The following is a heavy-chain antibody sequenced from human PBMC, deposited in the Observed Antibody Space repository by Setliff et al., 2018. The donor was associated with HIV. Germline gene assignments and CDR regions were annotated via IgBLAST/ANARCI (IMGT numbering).Heavy chain of an antibody. CDR1: GDSINSGTYY. CDR2: LHLSGDT. D-gene: IGHD5-12*01. Sequence: SETLSLTCTVSGDSINSGTYYWSWIRRPAGKGLEWIGRLHLSGDTNYNPSLKSRFTISVDTSKNQFSLKLRSVTAADTAVYYCARQPLYNDYDWRSYYFDYWGQGSLVTVSS. CDR3: ARQPLYNDYDWRSYYFDY. J-gene: IGHJ4*02. V-gene: IGHV4-61*02.